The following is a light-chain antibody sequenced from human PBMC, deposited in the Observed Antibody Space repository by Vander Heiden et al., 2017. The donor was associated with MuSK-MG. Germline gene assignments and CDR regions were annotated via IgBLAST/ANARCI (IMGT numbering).Light chain of an antibody. CDR3: QQDDSAPHT. Sequence: DIVLTQSPDSLAVSLGERATINCKSSQSVLYSSNSKNYLAWYQQKPRQPPKLLIYWASTRESGVPDRFSGSGSGTDFTLTISSLQAEDVAVYYCQQDDSAPHTFGGGTKVEI. J-gene: IGKJ4*01. CDR2: WAS. V-gene: IGKV4-1*01. CDR1: QSVLYSSNSKNY.